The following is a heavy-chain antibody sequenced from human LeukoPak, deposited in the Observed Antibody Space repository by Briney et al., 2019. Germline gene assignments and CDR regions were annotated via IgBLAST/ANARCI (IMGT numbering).Heavy chain of an antibody. Sequence: GGSLRLSCAASRFTFSNYGMHWVRQAPGKGLEWVAVIWYDGSNRYYADSVKGRFTISRDNSKNTLYLQMNSLRAEDTAVYYCARDVAAAGTGIDYWGQGTLVTVSS. V-gene: IGHV3-33*01. D-gene: IGHD6-13*01. J-gene: IGHJ4*02. CDR3: ARDVAAAGTGIDY. CDR1: RFTFSNYG. CDR2: IWYDGSNR.